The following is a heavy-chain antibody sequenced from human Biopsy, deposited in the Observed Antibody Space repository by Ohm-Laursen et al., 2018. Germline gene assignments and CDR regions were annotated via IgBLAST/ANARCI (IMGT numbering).Heavy chain of an antibody. CDR3: ARDGKRWDYSTYFSWHFDL. J-gene: IGHJ2*01. Sequence: SLRLSCAASGFTFTSYAMHWVRQAPGTGLGWVAVISYDGSGEYYADSLQGRFIISRDNPKNTVDLQMNSLRAEDTAVYFCARDGKRWDYSTYFSWHFDLWGRGTLVTVSS. V-gene: IGHV3-30*03. D-gene: IGHD4-11*01. CDR2: ISYDGSGE. CDR1: GFTFTSYA.